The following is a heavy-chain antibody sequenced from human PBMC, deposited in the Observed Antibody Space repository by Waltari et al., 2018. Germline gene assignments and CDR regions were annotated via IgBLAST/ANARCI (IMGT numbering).Heavy chain of an antibody. CDR1: GGTFSSYP. CDR3: AREEDSYCSGGHCYGNWFDP. D-gene: IGHD2-15*01. Sequence: QVQLVQSGAEVKRPGSSVNVSCTASGGTFSSYPLSWVRQAPGQGLEWMGRIIPILDITNYAQKFQGRVTITADKSTSTTYMQLSSLRSADTAVYFCAREEDSYCSGGHCYGNWFDPWGQGTLVTVSS. J-gene: IGHJ5*02. CDR2: IIPILDIT. V-gene: IGHV1-69*04.